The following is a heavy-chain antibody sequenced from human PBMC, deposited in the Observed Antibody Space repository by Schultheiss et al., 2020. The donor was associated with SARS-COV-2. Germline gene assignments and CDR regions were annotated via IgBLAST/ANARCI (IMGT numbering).Heavy chain of an antibody. V-gene: IGHV4-30-4*02. D-gene: IGHD3-3*01. CDR2: IYYSGST. CDR1: GGSISSGDYY. CDR3: AREWGFLVTYGMDV. J-gene: IGHJ6*02. Sequence: SETLSLTCTVSGGSISSGDYYWSWIRQPPGKGLEWIGYIYYSGSTYYNPSLKSRVTISVDTSKNQFSLKLSSVTAADTAVYYCAREWGFLVTYGMDVWGQGTTVTVSS.